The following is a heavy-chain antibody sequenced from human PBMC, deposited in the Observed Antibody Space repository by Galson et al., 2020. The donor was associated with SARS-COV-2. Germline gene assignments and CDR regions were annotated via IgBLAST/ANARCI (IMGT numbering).Heavy chain of an antibody. CDR3: AKKRYYFDY. CDR2: IYYSGST. J-gene: IGHJ4*02. CDR1: GGSISSSSYY. V-gene: IGHV4-39*01. Sequence: SETLPLTCTVSGGSISSSSYYWGWIRQPPGKGLEWIGSIYYSGSTYYNPSLKSRVTISVDTSKNQFSLKLSSVTAADTAVYYCAKKRYYFDYWGQGTLVTVSS.